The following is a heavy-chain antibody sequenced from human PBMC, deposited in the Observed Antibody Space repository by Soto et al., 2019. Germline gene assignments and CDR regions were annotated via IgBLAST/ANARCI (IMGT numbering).Heavy chain of an antibody. V-gene: IGHV4-30-4*01. J-gene: IGHJ4*02. CDR2: IYYSGST. Sequence: PSETLSLTCTVSGGSISSGDYYWSWIRQPPGKGLEWIGYIYYSGSTYYNPSLKSRVTISVDTSKNQFSLKLSSVTAADMAVYYCARVGGFGATTIDYWGQGTQVTVSS. D-gene: IGHD3-10*01. CDR3: ARVGGFGATTIDY. CDR1: GGSISSGDYY.